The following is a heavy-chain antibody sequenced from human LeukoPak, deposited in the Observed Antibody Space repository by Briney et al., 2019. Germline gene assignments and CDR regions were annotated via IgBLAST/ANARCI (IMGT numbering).Heavy chain of an antibody. D-gene: IGHD5-18*01. CDR1: GCSISSYY. J-gene: IGHJ4*02. CDR3: ARSPFGYSYGDIDY. V-gene: IGHV4-59*01. Sequence: PSETLSLTCTVSGCSISSYYWSWIRQPPGKGLEWVGYIYYSGSTNYNPSLKSRVTISVDTSKNQFSLKLSSVTAADTAVYYCARSPFGYSYGDIDYRGQGTLVTVSS. CDR2: IYYSGST.